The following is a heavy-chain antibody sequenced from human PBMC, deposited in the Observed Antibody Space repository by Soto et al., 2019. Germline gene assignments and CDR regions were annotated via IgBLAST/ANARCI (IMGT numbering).Heavy chain of an antibody. Sequence: GASVKVSCKASGYTFINYYIHWVRQAPGQGLEWMAIINPMSGSTNYAQNFQGRVTLTMDTSTSTVYMELSSLRFEDTAVYFCARDVFAGHFWGQGTLGTVSS. CDR2: INPMSGST. J-gene: IGHJ4*02. CDR1: GYTFINYY. CDR3: ARDVFAGHF. V-gene: IGHV1-46*01. D-gene: IGHD3-3*02.